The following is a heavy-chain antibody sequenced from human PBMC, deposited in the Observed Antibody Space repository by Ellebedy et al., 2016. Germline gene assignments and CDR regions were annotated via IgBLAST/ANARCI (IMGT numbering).Heavy chain of an antibody. D-gene: IGHD4-23*01. CDR1: GYTFTGYY. Sequence: ASVKVSCKASGYTFTGYYIHWVRQAPGQGLEWMGWIIPNSGGTNYAPKFQGRVTMTRDTSITTAYMELRRLRSDDTAVYCCARGDYGGPPDYWGQGTLVTVSS. CDR3: ARGDYGGPPDY. CDR2: IIPNSGGT. J-gene: IGHJ4*02. V-gene: IGHV1-2*02.